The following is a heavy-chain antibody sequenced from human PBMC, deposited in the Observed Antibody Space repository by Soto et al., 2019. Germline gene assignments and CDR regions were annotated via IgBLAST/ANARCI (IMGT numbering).Heavy chain of an antibody. CDR1: GFTFSNYG. CDR3: ASDLVGASDSYGLGV. J-gene: IGHJ6*02. Sequence: GGSLRLSCAASGFTFSNYGMHWVRQAPGKGLEWVAIIWHDGNNKYYADSVRGRFIISRDNSKNRLYLQMNSLRAEDTAVYYCASDLVGASDSYGLGVWGQGTPVTVSS. D-gene: IGHD1-26*01. CDR2: IWHDGNNK. V-gene: IGHV3-33*01.